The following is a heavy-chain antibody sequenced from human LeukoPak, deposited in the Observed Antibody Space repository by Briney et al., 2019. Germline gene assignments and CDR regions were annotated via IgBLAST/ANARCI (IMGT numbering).Heavy chain of an antibody. CDR1: GYTFTSYY. D-gene: IGHD5-18*01. CDR3: ASRGYSSFSFDY. J-gene: IGHJ4*02. CDR2: INPSGGST. Sequence: ASVKVSCKASGYTFTSYYMHWVRQAPGQGLEWMGIINPSGGSTSYAQKFQGRVTVTRDTSTSTVYMELSSLRSEDTAVYYCASRGYSSFSFDYWGQGTLVTVSS. V-gene: IGHV1-46*01.